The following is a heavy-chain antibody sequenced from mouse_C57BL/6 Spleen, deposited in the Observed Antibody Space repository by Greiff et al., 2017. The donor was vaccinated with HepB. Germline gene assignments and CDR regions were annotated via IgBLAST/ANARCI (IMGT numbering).Heavy chain of an antibody. CDR3: ARNTDYYGSSGWYFDV. J-gene: IGHJ1*03. V-gene: IGHV2-2*01. CDR1: GFSLTSYG. Sequence: VQLQESGPGLVQPSQSLSITCTVSGFSLTSYGVHWVRQSPGKGLEWLGVIWSGGSTDYNAAFISRLSISKDNSKSQVFFKMNSLQADDTAIYYCARNTDYYGSSGWYFDVWGTGTTVTVSS. D-gene: IGHD1-1*01. CDR2: IWSGGST.